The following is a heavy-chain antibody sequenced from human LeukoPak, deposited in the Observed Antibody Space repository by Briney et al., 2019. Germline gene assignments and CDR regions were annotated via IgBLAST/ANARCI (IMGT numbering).Heavy chain of an antibody. J-gene: IGHJ4*02. CDR2: INTDGSTT. Sequence: GGSLRLSCAASGFTFSNYAMNWVRQAPGKGLVWVSRINTDGSTTTYADSVKGRFAISRDNAKSTLYLHMNSLRAEDTAEYYCAKGGVAAARDYWGQGTLVTVSS. D-gene: IGHD6-13*01. V-gene: IGHV3-74*01. CDR3: AKGGVAAARDY. CDR1: GFTFSNYA.